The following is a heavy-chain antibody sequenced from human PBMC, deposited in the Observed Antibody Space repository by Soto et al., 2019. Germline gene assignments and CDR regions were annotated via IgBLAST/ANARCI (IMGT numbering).Heavy chain of an antibody. Sequence: QVQLVESGGGVVQPGRSLRLSCAASGFTFSSYGMQWVRQAPGKGLEWVSLTSYDGSDKYYTDSVKGRFTISRDNSKITLYLQMNSLRAEDTAVYFCAGGHYFGDYWGQGTQVTVSS. J-gene: IGHJ4*02. CDR2: TSYDGSDK. V-gene: IGHV3-30*03. CDR3: AGGHYFGDY. D-gene: IGHD1-26*01. CDR1: GFTFSSYG.